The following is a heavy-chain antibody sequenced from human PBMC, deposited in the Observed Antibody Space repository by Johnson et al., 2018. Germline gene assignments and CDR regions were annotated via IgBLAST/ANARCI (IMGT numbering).Heavy chain of an antibody. Sequence: QVQLVQSGAEVKKPGASVRVPCRVSGYSISDFAMHWVRQAPGRGLQWMGAFDPEKGYIFNAQRFQGRVTMTEDTSTDTAYMELSILSSEDTAVYYCATAFLTPEAFDIWGQGTMVTVSS. J-gene: IGHJ3*02. D-gene: IGHD2/OR15-2a*01. CDR3: ATAFLTPEAFDI. CDR2: FDPEKGYI. CDR1: GYSISDFA. V-gene: IGHV1-24*01.